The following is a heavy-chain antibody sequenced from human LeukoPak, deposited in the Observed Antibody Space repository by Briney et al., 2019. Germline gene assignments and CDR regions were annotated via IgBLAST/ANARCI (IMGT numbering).Heavy chain of an antibody. J-gene: IGHJ4*02. CDR3: ARGITMVRGVTHYYFDY. D-gene: IGHD3-10*01. V-gene: IGHV4-34*01. CDR1: GGSFSGYY. CDR2: INHSGST. Sequence: SETLSLTCSVYGGSFSGYYWSWIRQPPGKRLEWIGEINHSGSTNYNPSLKSRVTISVVTSKNQFSLKLSSVTAADTAVYYCARGITMVRGVTHYYFDYWGQGTLVTVSS.